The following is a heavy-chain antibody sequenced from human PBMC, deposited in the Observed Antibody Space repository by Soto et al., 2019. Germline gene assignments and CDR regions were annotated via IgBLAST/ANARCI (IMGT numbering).Heavy chain of an antibody. CDR1: GGTFSSYA. D-gene: IGHD3-22*01. J-gene: IGHJ4*02. CDR2: IIPIFGTA. Sequence: SVKVSCKASGGTFSSYAISWVRQAPGQGLEWMGGIIPIFGTANYAQKFQGRVTITADESTSTAYMELSSLRSEDTAVYYCASRYYYDSSGYYIPFDYWGQGTLVTVSS. CDR3: ASRYYYDSSGYYIPFDY. V-gene: IGHV1-69*13.